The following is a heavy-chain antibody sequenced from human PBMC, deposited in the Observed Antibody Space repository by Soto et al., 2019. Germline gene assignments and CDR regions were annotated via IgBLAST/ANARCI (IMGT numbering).Heavy chain of an antibody. CDR3: ARIEGTMVRGVIPSLGYYYGMDV. V-gene: IGHV1-2*02. CDR1: GYTFTGYY. J-gene: IGHJ6*02. Sequence: QVQLVQSGAEVKKPGASEKVSCKASGYTFTGYYMHWVRQAPGQGLEWMGWINPNSGGTNYAQKFQGRVTMTRDTSISTSYMEVSRLRSDDTAVYYCARIEGTMVRGVIPSLGYYYGMDVWGQGTTVTVSS. D-gene: IGHD3-10*01. CDR2: INPNSGGT.